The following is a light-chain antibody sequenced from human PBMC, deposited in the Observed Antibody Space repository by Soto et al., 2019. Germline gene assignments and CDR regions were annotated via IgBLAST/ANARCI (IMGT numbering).Light chain of an antibody. Sequence: DIQMTQSPSSLSASVGDNVTMSCRASQNILTYLNWYQQNPGRAPKLLIFGASILQDGVPSRFSGIGSGTEFTLTITSLRPEDFATYFCQQTYRSPFTFGPGTKVDV. V-gene: IGKV1-39*01. J-gene: IGKJ3*01. CDR3: QQTYRSPFT. CDR2: GAS. CDR1: QNILTY.